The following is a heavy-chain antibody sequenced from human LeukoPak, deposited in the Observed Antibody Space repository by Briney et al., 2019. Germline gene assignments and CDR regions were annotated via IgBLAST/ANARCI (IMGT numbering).Heavy chain of an antibody. V-gene: IGHV4-34*01. CDR1: GGSFSGYY. Sequence: PSETLSLTCAVYGGSFSGYYWSWIRQPPGKGLEWIGEINHSGSTNYNPSFKSRVTISVDTSKNQFSLKLSSVTAADTAVYYCARRWGQQLALFDYWGQGTLVTVSS. CDR2: INHSGST. J-gene: IGHJ4*02. D-gene: IGHD6-13*01. CDR3: ARRWGQQLALFDY.